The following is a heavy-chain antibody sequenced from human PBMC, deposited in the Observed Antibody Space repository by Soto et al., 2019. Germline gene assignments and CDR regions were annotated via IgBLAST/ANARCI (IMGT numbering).Heavy chain of an antibody. D-gene: IGHD3-22*01. CDR3: VWIRDYYDSGWNGPLDAFYV. J-gene: IGHJ3*01. V-gene: IGHV2-26*01. Sequence: GSGPTLVNPTETLTLTCTVSGFSLSNARMGVSWIRQPPGKALEWLAHIFSNDEKSYSTSLKSRLTISKDTSKSQVVLTMTNMDPVDTATYYCVWIRDYYDSGWNGPLDAFYVWGQGTMVTVAS. CDR2: IFSNDEK. CDR1: GFSLSNARMG.